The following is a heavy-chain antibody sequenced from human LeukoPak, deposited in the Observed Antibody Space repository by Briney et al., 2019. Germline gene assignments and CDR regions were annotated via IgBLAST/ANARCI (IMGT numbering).Heavy chain of an antibody. CDR3: ARDYAYYYDSSGYYLLDAFDI. CDR2: ISAYNGNT. J-gene: IGHJ3*02. Sequence: ASVKVSCKDSGYTFTIYGISWVRQAPGQGLEWMGWISAYNGNTNYAQKLQGRVTMTTDTSTSTAYMELRSLRSDDTAVYYCARDYAYYYDSSGYYLLDAFDIWGQGTMVTVSS. D-gene: IGHD3-22*01. V-gene: IGHV1-18*01. CDR1: GYTFTIYG.